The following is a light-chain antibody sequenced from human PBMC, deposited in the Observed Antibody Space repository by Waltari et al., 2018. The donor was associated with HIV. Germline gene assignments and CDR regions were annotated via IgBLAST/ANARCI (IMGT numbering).Light chain of an antibody. CDR3: QAWDRTTGV. J-gene: IGLJ1*01. CDR2: QDK. Sequence: SFELTQPPSLSVSPGPTANIPCSGDKMGEKYVSWYQQKSGQAPVVVIFQDKRRPSGISERFSGSNSGNTATLTISGTQPIDEADYYCQAWDRTTGVFGTGTKLTVL. V-gene: IGLV3-1*01. CDR1: KMGEKY.